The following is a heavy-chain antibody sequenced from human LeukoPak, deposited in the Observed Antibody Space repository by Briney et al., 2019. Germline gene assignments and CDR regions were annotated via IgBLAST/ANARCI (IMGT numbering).Heavy chain of an antibody. CDR3: ARDARLRYFDWPRKLIPYYFDY. CDR2: INHSGST. J-gene: IGHJ4*02. V-gene: IGHV4-34*01. D-gene: IGHD3-9*01. CDR1: CGSFSGYY. Sequence: SETLSLTCAVYCGSFSGYYWSWIRQPPGKGLEWIGEINHSGSTNYNPSLKSRVTISVDTSKNQFSLKLSSVTAADTAVYYCARDARLRYFDWPRKLIPYYFDYWGQGTMVTVSS.